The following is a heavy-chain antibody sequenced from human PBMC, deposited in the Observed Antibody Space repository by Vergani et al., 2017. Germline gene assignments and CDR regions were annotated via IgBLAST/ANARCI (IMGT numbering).Heavy chain of an antibody. Sequence: QVQLVQSGAEVKKPGASVKVSCKVSGYTLTELSMHWVRQAPGKGLEWMGGFDPEDGETIYAQKFQGRVTMTEDTSTDTAYMELSSLRSEDTAVYYCATDSLITMIVATGDAFDIWGQGTMVTVSS. D-gene: IGHD3-22*01. V-gene: IGHV1-24*01. J-gene: IGHJ3*02. CDR1: GYTLTELS. CDR3: ATDSLITMIVATGDAFDI. CDR2: FDPEDGET.